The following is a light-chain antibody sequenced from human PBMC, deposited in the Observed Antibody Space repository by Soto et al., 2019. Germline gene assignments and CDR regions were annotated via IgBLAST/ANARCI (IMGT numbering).Light chain of an antibody. V-gene: IGLV2-14*01. Sequence: QSLLREPSAVSGSPGPSITISCTGTNSDVGGYDHVSWYQLLPGKAPKLLISEVSDRPSGVPDRFSGSKSGNTAALTISGLQAEEEAHYCCTSFTSRSTSVFGTGTKVTVL. J-gene: IGLJ1*01. CDR3: TSFTSRSTSV. CDR1: NSDVGGYDH. CDR2: EVS.